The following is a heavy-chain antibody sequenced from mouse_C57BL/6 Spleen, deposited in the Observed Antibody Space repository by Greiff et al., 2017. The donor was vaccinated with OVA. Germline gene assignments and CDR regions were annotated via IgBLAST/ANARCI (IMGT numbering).Heavy chain of an antibody. V-gene: IGHV1-69*01. Sequence: QVQLQQPGAELVMPGASVKLSCKASGYTFTSYWMHWVKQRPGQGLEWIGEIDPSDSYTNYNQKFKGKSTLTVDKSSSTAYMQLSSLTSEDSAVYYCARRYYYYAMDYWGQGTSVTVSS. CDR2: IDPSDSYT. CDR1: GYTFTSYW. CDR3: ARRYYYYAMDY. J-gene: IGHJ4*01. D-gene: IGHD2-14*01.